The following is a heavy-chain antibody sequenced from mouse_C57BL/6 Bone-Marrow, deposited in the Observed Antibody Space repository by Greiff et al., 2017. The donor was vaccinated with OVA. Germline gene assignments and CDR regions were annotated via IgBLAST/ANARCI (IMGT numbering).Heavy chain of an antibody. D-gene: IGHD1-1*01. CDR3: ALFITTDD. CDR1: GYAFSSSW. V-gene: IGHV1-82*01. CDR2: IYPGDGDT. Sequence: QVQLQQSGPELVKPGASVTISCKASGYAFSSSWMNWVKQRPGKGLEWIGRIYPGDGDTNYNGKFKGTATLTADKSSSTAYMQLSSLTSEDSAVYFCALFITTDDGGKGTSGTVAS. J-gene: IGHJ4*01.